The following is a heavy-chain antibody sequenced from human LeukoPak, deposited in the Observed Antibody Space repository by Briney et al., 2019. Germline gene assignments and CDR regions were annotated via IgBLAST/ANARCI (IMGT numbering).Heavy chain of an antibody. J-gene: IGHJ5*02. V-gene: IGHV4-39*07. Sequence: TSETLSLTCTVSSGSISSNSYYWGWIRQPPGKGLEWIGSIYYSGSTYYDPSLKSRVSVSVDTSKNQFSLKLTSVTAADTAVYYCARAGGFTLVRGAVNNWFDPWGQGTLVTVSP. CDR2: IYYSGST. CDR3: ARAGGFTLVRGAVNNWFDP. CDR1: SGSISSNSYY. D-gene: IGHD3-10*01.